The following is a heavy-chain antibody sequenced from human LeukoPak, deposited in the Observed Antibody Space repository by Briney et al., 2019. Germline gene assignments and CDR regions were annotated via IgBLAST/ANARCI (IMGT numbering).Heavy chain of an antibody. CDR3: AKGYCRGNSCYNDRGAFDY. V-gene: IGHV4-38-2*02. J-gene: IGHJ4*02. CDR1: GYSISSGNY. D-gene: IGHD2-2*01. Sequence: SETLSLTCSVSGYSISSGNYWGWIRLPPGKGLQWIGSIYHSGSTYYNPSLKSRVTISVDTSKNQFSLKLSSVTAADTAVYYCAKGYCRGNSCYNDRGAFDYWGQGTLVTVSS. CDR2: IYHSGST.